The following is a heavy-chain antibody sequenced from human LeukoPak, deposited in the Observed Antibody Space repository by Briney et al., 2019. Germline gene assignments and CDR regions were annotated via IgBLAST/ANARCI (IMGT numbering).Heavy chain of an antibody. D-gene: IGHD3-22*01. CDR3: APRGDYYDSSGYWETFDY. CDR1: GFTFSSYA. CDR2: ISGSGGST. J-gene: IGHJ4*02. V-gene: IGHV3-23*01. Sequence: GGSLRLSCAASGFTFSSYAMSWVRQAPGKGLEWVSAISGSGGSTYYADSVKGRFTISRDNSKNTLYLQMNSLRAEDTAVYYCAPRGDYYDSSGYWETFDYWGQGTLVTVSS.